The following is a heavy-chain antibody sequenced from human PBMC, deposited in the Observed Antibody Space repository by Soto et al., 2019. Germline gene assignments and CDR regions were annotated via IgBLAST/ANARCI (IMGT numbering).Heavy chain of an antibody. Sequence: SETLSLTCTVSDDFISSYYWNWIRQPAGKGLEWIGRVSTNGATNYNPSLESRVTMSVDTSKNQFSLKLTSVTAADTAVYSCARADYEILTGSYAMDVWGQGTTVTVSS. CDR1: DDFISSYY. V-gene: IGHV4-4*07. CDR3: ARADYEILTGSYAMDV. CDR2: VSTNGAT. D-gene: IGHD3-9*01. J-gene: IGHJ6*02.